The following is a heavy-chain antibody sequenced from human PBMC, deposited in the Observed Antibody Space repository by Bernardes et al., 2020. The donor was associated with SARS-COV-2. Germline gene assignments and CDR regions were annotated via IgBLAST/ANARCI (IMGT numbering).Heavy chain of an antibody. CDR2: ISYDGSNK. V-gene: IGHV3-30*18. D-gene: IGHD3-9*01. CDR1: GFTFSSYG. CDR3: AKDTGGFTYYDILTGYYYGMDV. J-gene: IGHJ6*02. Sequence: GGSLRLSCAASGFTFSSYGMHWVRQAPGKGLEWVAVISYDGSNKYYADSVKGRFTISRDNSKNTLYLQMNSLRAEDTAVYYCAKDTGGFTYYDILTGYYYGMDVWGQGTTVTVSS.